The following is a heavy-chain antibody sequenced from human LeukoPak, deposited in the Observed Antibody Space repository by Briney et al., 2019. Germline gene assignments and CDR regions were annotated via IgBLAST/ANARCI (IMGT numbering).Heavy chain of an antibody. CDR3: ARVYGDYVGY. V-gene: IGHV3-66*01. Sequence: GGSLRLSCAASGFTVSRNYMSWVRQAPGKGLEWVSVIYNDGSSYYADSVKGRFTISRDNSKNMLYLQMNSLRAEDTAVYYCARVYGDYVGYWGQGTLVTVSS. J-gene: IGHJ4*02. D-gene: IGHD4-17*01. CDR2: IYNDGSS. CDR1: GFTVSRNY.